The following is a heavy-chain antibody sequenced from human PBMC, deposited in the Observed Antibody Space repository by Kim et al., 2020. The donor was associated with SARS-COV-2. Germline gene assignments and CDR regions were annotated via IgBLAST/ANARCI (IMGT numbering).Heavy chain of an antibody. V-gene: IGHV1-3*01. CDR3: ARTLVVIGLYYYGMDV. Sequence: ASVKVSCKASGYTFTSYAMHWVRQAPGQRLEWMGWINAGNGNTKYSQKFQGRVTITRDTSASTAYMELSSLRSEDTAVYYCARTLVVIGLYYYGMDVWGQGTTVTVSS. CDR1: GYTFTSYA. J-gene: IGHJ6*02. D-gene: IGHD3-22*01. CDR2: INAGNGNT.